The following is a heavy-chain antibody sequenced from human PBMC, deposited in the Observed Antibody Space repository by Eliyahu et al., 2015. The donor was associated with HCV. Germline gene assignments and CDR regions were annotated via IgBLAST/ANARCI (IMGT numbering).Heavy chain of an antibody. CDR2: ISSSGGTI. CDR1: GFTFSSYE. J-gene: IGHJ4*02. CDR3: ARARAILTGYYGDY. Sequence: EVQLVESGGGLVQPGGSLRLPCAASGFTFSSYEMXWARQAPGKGMEWFSYISSSGGTIYYADSVKGRFTISRDNAQNSLFLRMNSLSADDTALYFCARARAILTGYYGDYWGQGTLVTVAS. D-gene: IGHD3-9*01. V-gene: IGHV3-48*03.